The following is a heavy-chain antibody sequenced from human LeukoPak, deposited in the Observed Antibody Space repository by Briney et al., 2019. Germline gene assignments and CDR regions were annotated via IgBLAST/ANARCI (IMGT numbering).Heavy chain of an antibody. CDR1: GGSISSGGYY. V-gene: IGHV4-30-2*01. D-gene: IGHD1-14*01. CDR2: IYHSGST. J-gene: IGHJ6*03. Sequence: SQTLSLTCTVSGGSISSGGYYWSWLRQPPGKGLEWIGYIYHSGSTYYNPSLKSRVTISVDRSKNQFSLKLSSVTAADTAVYYCARATTSYYMDVWGKGTTVTVSS. CDR3: ARATTSYYMDV.